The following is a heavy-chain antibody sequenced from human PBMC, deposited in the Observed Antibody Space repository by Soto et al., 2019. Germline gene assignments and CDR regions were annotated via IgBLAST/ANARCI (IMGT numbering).Heavy chain of an antibody. V-gene: IGHV5-10-1*01. Sequence: PGESLKISCKGSGYSFTSYWISWVRQMPGKGLEWMGRIDPSDSYTNYSPSFQGHVTISADKSISTAYLQWSSLKASDTAMYYCARLVRSDYYDSSGYQLDYWGQGTLVTVSS. CDR3: ARLVRSDYYDSSGYQLDY. D-gene: IGHD3-22*01. CDR2: IDPSDSYT. J-gene: IGHJ4*02. CDR1: GYSFTSYW.